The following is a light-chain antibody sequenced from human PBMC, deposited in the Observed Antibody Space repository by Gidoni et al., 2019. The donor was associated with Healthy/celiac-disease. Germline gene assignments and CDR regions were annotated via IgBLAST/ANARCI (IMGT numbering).Light chain of an antibody. J-gene: IGKJ2*01. CDR3: QQYGSSPYT. Sequence: VLTQHPGTLSLSPGERATLPCRASQSVSSSYLAWYQQKPGQAPRLLIYGASSRATGIPDRFSGSGSGTDLTGNRSRLEREDFAGYYCQQYGSSPYTFGQXTKLEIK. V-gene: IGKV3-20*01. CDR2: GAS. CDR1: QSVSSSY.